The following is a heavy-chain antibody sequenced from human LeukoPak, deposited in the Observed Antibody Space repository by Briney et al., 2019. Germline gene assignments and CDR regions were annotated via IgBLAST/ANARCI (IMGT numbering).Heavy chain of an antibody. CDR3: AKPISGGLAVTADWFHP. Sequence: PGGSLRLSCTASGFAFSVYAMSWLRQPPGKGLEWVSTMSVNSGTTSYAASVRGRFTISRDNSKNTLYLQLNTLRADDTATYYCAKPISGGLAVTADWFHPWGQGTLVVVSS. CDR1: GFAFSVYA. CDR2: MSVNSGTT. J-gene: IGHJ5*01. V-gene: IGHV3-23*01. D-gene: IGHD6-19*01.